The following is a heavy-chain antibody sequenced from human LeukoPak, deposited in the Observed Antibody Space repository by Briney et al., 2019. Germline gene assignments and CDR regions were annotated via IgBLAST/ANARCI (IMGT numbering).Heavy chain of an antibody. D-gene: IGHD6-19*01. CDR1: GYTFTSYG. V-gene: IGHV1-69*13. CDR2: IIPIFGTA. J-gene: IGHJ5*02. CDR3: ARTSPYSSGWYNWFDP. Sequence: SVKVSCTASGYTFTSYGISWVRQAPGQGLEWMGGIIPIFGTANYAQKFQGRVTITADESTSTAYMELSSLRSEDTAVYYCARTSPYSSGWYNWFDPWGQGTLVTVSS.